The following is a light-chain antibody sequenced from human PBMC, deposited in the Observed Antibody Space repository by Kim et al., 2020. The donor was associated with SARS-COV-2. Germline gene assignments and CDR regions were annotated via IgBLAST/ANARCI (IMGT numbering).Light chain of an antibody. J-gene: IGKJ2*01. CDR1: QTVGIC. CDR3: QHYNRYPNT. V-gene: IGKV1-5*01. CDR2: DVS. Sequence: AFVGDRVTISCRASQTVGICLAWYQHKSGKAPKLLIYDVSSLEVGVPSRFSGSGSGTEFSLTINSLQPDDVATYYCQHYNRYPNTFGQGTKLEI.